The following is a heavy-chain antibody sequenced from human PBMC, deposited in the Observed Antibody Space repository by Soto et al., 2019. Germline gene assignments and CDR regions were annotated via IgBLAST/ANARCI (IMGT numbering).Heavy chain of an antibody. D-gene: IGHD3-22*01. V-gene: IGHV3-30-3*01. CDR1: GFTFSSYA. Sequence: PVGSLRLSCAASGFTFSSYAMHWVRQAPGKGLEWVAVISYDGGNKYYADSVKGRFTISRDNSKNTLYLQMNSLRAEDTAVYYCARKGYYDSSGYPFDYWGQGTLVTVSS. J-gene: IGHJ4*02. CDR3: ARKGYYDSSGYPFDY. CDR2: ISYDGGNK.